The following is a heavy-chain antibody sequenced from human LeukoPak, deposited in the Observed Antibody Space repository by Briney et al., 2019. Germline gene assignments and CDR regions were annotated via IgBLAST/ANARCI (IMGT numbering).Heavy chain of an antibody. CDR2: ISGSGGST. CDR3: ARGYDFWSGYSKSARRNMDV. V-gene: IGHV3-23*01. J-gene: IGHJ6*03. D-gene: IGHD3-3*01. CDR1: GFTFSSYG. Sequence: PGGSLRPSCAASGFTFSSYGMSWVRQAPGKGLEWVSAISGSGGSTYYADSVKGRFTISRDNAKNSLYLQMNSLRAEDTAVYYCARGYDFWSGYSKSARRNMDVWGKGTTVTVSS.